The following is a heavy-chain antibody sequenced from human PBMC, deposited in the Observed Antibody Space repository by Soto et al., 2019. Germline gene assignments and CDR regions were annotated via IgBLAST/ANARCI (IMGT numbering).Heavy chain of an antibody. Sequence: EVQLVESGGGLVQPGGSLRLSCAASGFAFSIYWMMWVRQAPGKGLEWVANIKEDGSKKYHVDSVKGRFTISRDNDKNSLYLQLNSLRAEDTAIYYCVRENNGGPEFWGQGTMVTVSS. CDR2: IKEDGSKK. V-gene: IGHV3-7*01. CDR3: VRENNGGPEF. CDR1: GFAFSIYW. D-gene: IGHD1-20*01. J-gene: IGHJ4*02.